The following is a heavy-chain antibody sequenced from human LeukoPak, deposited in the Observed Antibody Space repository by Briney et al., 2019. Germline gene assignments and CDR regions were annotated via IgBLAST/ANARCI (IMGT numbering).Heavy chain of an antibody. CDR2: IRYDGSNK. V-gene: IGHV3-30*02. D-gene: IGHD3-16*01. CDR1: GFTFSSYG. Sequence: GGSLRLSCAASGFTFSSYGMHWVRQAPGKGLEWVAFIRYDGSNKYYADSVKGRFTITRDNSKNTLYLQMNSLRAEDTAVYYCARMLTEAGGFDYWGQGTLVTVSS. J-gene: IGHJ4*02. CDR3: ARMLTEAGGFDY.